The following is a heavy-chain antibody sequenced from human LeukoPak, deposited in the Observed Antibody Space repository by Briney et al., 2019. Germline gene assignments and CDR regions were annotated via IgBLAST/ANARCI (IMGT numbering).Heavy chain of an antibody. CDR2: IIPIFGTA. V-gene: IGHV1-69*13. J-gene: IGHJ4*02. CDR3: ARDGPSIAAAGNY. D-gene: IGHD6-13*01. CDR1: GGTFSSYA. Sequence: SVKVSCKASGGTFSSYAISWVRQAPGQGLEWMGGIIPIFGTANYAQKFQGRVTITADESTSTAYMELSSLRSEDTAVYYCARDGPSIAAAGNYWGQGTLVTVSS.